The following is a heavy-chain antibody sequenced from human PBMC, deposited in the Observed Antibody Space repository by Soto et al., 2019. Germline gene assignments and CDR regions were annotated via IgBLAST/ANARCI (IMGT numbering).Heavy chain of an antibody. CDR1: GGSFSGYY. D-gene: IGHD6-13*01. CDR2: INHSGST. J-gene: IGHJ6*02. CDR3: ASFGGNSSSRPRGMDV. V-gene: IGHV4-34*01. Sequence: SETLSLTCAVYGGSFSGYYWSWIRQPPGKGLEWIGEINHSGSTNYNPSLKSRVTISVDTSKNQFSLKLSSVTAADTAVYYCASFGGNSSSRPRGMDVWGQGTTVTVSS.